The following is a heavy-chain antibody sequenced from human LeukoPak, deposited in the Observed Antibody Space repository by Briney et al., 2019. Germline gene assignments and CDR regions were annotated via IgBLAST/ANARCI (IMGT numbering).Heavy chain of an antibody. Sequence: SVKVSCKASGGTFSSYAISWVRQAPGQGLEWMSGIIPIFGTANYAQKFQGRVTITTDESTSTAYMELSSLRSEDTAVYYCAREGLGQLAAYYYMDVWGKGTTVTVSS. D-gene: IGHD6-6*01. CDR2: IIPIFGTA. CDR3: AREGLGQLAAYYYMDV. J-gene: IGHJ6*03. CDR1: GGTFSSYA. V-gene: IGHV1-69*05.